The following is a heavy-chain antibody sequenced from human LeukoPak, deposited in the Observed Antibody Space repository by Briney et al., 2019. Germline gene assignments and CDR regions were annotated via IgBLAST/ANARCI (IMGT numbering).Heavy chain of an antibody. D-gene: IGHD6-19*01. CDR3: ARDPDHSGHFEY. CDR2: IYYSGST. CDR1: GGSISSYY. V-gene: IGHV4-59*12. Sequence: SETLSLTCTVSGGSISSYYWSWIRQPPGKGLEWIGYIYYSGSTNYNPSLKSRVTISVDTSKNQFSLRLSSVTAADTAVYYCARDPDHSGHFEYWGQGTLVTVSS. J-gene: IGHJ4*02.